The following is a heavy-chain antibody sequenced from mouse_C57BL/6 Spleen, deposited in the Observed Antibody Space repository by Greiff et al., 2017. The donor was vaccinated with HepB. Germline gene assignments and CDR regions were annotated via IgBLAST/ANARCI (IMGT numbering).Heavy chain of an antibody. Sequence: EVMLVESEGGLVQPGSSMKLSCTASGFTFSDYYMAWVRQVPEKGLEWVANINYDGSSTYYLDSLKSRFIISRDNAKNILYLQMSSLKSEDTATYYCARDRGYGSSYYWYFDVWGTGTTVTVSS. CDR3: ARDRGYGSSYYWYFDV. J-gene: IGHJ1*03. D-gene: IGHD1-1*01. CDR2: INYDGSST. V-gene: IGHV5-16*01. CDR1: GFTFSDYY.